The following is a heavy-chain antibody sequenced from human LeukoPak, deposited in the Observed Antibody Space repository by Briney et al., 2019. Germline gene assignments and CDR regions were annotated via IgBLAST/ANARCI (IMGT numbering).Heavy chain of an antibody. CDR1: GFTFSSYS. J-gene: IGHJ4*02. CDR3: ASYPGMRLGFY. V-gene: IGHV3-48*01. CDR2: ISSSSSTI. Sequence: GRSLRLSCAASGFTFSSYSMNWVRQAPGKGLERVSYISSSSSTIYYADSVKGRFTISRDNAKNSLYLQMNSLRAEDTAVYYCASYPGMRLGFYWGQGTLVTVSS. D-gene: IGHD3-10*01.